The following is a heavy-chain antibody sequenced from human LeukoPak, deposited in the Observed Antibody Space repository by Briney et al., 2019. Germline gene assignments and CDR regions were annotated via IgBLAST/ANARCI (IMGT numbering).Heavy chain of an antibody. CDR1: GFTFSSYA. CDR2: ISGSGGST. J-gene: IGHJ5*02. Sequence: PGGSLRLSCAASGFTFSSYAMSWVRQPPGKGLEWVSAISGSGGSTYYADSVKGRFTISRDNSKNTLYLQMNSLRAEDTAVYYCAKDRVGYYGSGSYYDNWFDPWGQGTLVTVSS. V-gene: IGHV3-23*01. D-gene: IGHD3-10*01. CDR3: AKDRVGYYGSGSYYDNWFDP.